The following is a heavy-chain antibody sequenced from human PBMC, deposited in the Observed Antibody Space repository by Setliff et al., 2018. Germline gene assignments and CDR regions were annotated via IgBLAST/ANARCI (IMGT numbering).Heavy chain of an antibody. CDR3: ARDNGFWSGYSLDY. Sequence: GGSLRLSCAASGFTFSSYSMNWVRQAPGKGLEWVSYISSSSSTIYYADSVKGRFTISRDNAENSLYLQMNSLRAEDTAVYYCARDNGFWSGYSLDYWGQGTLVTVSS. CDR2: ISSSSSTI. CDR1: GFTFSSYS. D-gene: IGHD3-3*01. V-gene: IGHV3-48*01. J-gene: IGHJ4*02.